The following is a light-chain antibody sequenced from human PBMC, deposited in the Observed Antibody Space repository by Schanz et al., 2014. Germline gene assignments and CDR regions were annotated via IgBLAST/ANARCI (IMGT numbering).Light chain of an antibody. J-gene: IGLJ2*01. CDR1: SSDVGGYNY. CDR3: SSYATTNTLV. CDR2: DVS. V-gene: IGLV2-14*01. Sequence: QSALTQPASVSGSPGQSITTSCTGTSSDVGGYNYVSWYQQHPGKAPKLMIYDVSNRPSGVSNRFSGSKSGNTASLTISGLQAEDEADYYCSSYATTNTLVFGGGTKLTVL.